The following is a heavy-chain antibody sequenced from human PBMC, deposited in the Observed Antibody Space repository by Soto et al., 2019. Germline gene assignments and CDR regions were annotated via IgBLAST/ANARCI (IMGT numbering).Heavy chain of an antibody. CDR2: IYYSGST. Sequence: SETLSLTCTVSGGSISSSSYYWGWIRQPPGKGLEWIGSIYYSGSTYYNPSLKSRVTISVDTSKNQFSLKLSSVTAADTAVYYCARPWTRNNNRFDPWGQGTLVTVSS. V-gene: IGHV4-39*01. D-gene: IGHD1-1*01. CDR1: GGSISSSSYY. CDR3: ARPWTRNNNRFDP. J-gene: IGHJ5*02.